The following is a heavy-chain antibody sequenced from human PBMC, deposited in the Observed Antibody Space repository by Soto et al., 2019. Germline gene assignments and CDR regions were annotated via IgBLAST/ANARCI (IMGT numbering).Heavy chain of an antibody. CDR3: TRGRPGYSSSWHIY. CDR2: INPSGTGT. V-gene: IGHV1-46*03. J-gene: IGHJ4*02. Sequence: ASVKVSCKASGYTFTSYSMHWVRQAPGQGLEWMGIINPSGTGTSYGQKFQGRVTMTRDTSTSTVYMELSSLRSEDTAVYYCTRGRPGYSSSWHIYWGQGTLVTVSS. D-gene: IGHD6-13*01. CDR1: GYTFTSYS.